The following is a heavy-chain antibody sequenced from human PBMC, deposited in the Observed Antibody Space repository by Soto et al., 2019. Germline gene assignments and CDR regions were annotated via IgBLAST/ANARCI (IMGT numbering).Heavy chain of an antibody. CDR3: ARQSYGKYYDFWSGYLGGMDV. J-gene: IGHJ6*02. CDR1: GGSISSSSYY. V-gene: IGHV4-39*01. Sequence: SETLSLTCTVSGGSISSSSYYWGWIRQPPGKGLEWIGSIYYSGSTYYNPSLKSRVTISVDTSKNQFSLKLSSVTAADTAVYYCARQSYGKYYDFWSGYLGGMDVWGQGTTVTVSS. CDR2: IYYSGST. D-gene: IGHD3-3*01.